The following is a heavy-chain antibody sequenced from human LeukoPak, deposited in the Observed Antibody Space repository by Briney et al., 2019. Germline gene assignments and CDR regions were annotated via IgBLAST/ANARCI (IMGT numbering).Heavy chain of an antibody. Sequence: SETLSLTCTVSGGSISSSNYYWGWIRQPPGKGLEWIGNIYYSGSTYYNPSLKSRVTISVDKSKNQFSLKLSSVTAADTAVYYCARAPLLRYGSGRNYFDYWGQGTLVTVSS. V-gene: IGHV4-39*07. CDR2: IYYSGST. CDR1: GGSISSSNYY. D-gene: IGHD3-10*01. J-gene: IGHJ4*02. CDR3: ARAPLLRYGSGRNYFDY.